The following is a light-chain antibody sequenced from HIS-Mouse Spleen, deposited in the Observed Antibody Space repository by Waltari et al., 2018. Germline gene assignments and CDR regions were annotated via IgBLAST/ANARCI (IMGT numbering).Light chain of an antibody. V-gene: IGLV2-14*02. CDR2: EVS. CDR3: SSYTSSSTLV. J-gene: IGLJ2*01. Sequence: QSALTQPASVSGSPGQSITISCTGTSSDVGSYTLVSWYQQHPGKAPKLMIYEVSNRPSGVSNRFSGSKSGNTASLTISGLQAEDEADYYCSSYTSSSTLVFGGGTKLTVL. CDR1: SSDVGSYTL.